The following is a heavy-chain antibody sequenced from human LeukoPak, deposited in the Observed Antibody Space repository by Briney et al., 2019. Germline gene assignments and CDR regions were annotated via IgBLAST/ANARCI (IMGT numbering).Heavy chain of an antibody. Sequence: PSETLSLTCTVSGDSMRSFYWSFIRQPAGKGLEWIGRIHTSGTTWYNASLKSRVTISVDTSKNQFSLKLSSVTAADTAVYYCARYALLYVWGSYRADYYFDYWGQGTLVTVSS. CDR2: IHTSGTT. V-gene: IGHV4-4*07. J-gene: IGHJ4*02. D-gene: IGHD3-16*02. CDR1: GDSMRSFY. CDR3: ARYALLYVWGSYRADYYFDY.